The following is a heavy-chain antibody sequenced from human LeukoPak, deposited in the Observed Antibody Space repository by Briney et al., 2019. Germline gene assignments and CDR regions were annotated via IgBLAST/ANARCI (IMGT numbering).Heavy chain of an antibody. CDR1: GDSISSYY. CDR2: IYYSGST. CDR3: ARMGIAAANAYWFLDL. Sequence: SETLSLTCTVSGDSISSYYWSWLRQPPGKGLEWIGHIYYSGSTNYSPSLKRRVTISEDTSKNQFSLKLSSVTAADTAVYYCARMGIAAANAYWFLDLWGRGTLVTVSS. J-gene: IGHJ2*01. V-gene: IGHV4-59*01. D-gene: IGHD6-13*01.